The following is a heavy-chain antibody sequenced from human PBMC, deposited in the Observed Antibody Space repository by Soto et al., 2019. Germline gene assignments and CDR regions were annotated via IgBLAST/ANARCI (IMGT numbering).Heavy chain of an antibody. CDR2: IKQDGSNK. D-gene: IGHD3-16*01. Sequence: EVQLVESGGGLVQPGGSLRLTCEASGFTLRGYWMSWVCQAPGKGLEWVANIKQDGSNKYYMDSVKGRFTLSRDNDKTPLFLEMNILGAGDPAVCYWAWGGGNFDQWGQGTLVTVSS. J-gene: IGHJ4*02. V-gene: IGHV3-7*04. CDR1: GFTLRGYW. CDR3: AWGGGNFDQ.